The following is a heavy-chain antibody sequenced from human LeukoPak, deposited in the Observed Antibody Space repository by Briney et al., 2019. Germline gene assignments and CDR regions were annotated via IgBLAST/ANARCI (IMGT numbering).Heavy chain of an antibody. CDR1: GYTFTGYY. D-gene: IGHD3-10*01. CDR3: AAFGELLYY. J-gene: IGHJ4*02. Sequence: GASAKVSCKASGYTFTGYYMHWVRQAPGQGLEWMGWINPNSGGTNYAQKFQGRATMTRDTSISTAYMELSRLRFDDTAVYYCAAFGELLYYWGQGTLVTVSS. CDR2: INPNSGGT. V-gene: IGHV1-2*02.